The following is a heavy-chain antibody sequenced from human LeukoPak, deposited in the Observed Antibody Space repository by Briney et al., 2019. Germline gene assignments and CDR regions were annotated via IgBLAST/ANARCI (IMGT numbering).Heavy chain of an antibody. CDR1: GFTFSSYG. CDR3: AKGSGAAGSRYYHYYMDV. V-gene: IGHV3-30*02. Sequence: GGSLRLSRAASGFTFSSYGMHWVRQAPGKGLEWVAFIRYDAINKYYADSVKGRFTISRDNSKNTVHLQMNSLRAEDTAVYYCAKGSGAAGSRYYHYYMDVWGKGTTVTISS. CDR2: IRYDAINK. J-gene: IGHJ6*03. D-gene: IGHD6-13*01.